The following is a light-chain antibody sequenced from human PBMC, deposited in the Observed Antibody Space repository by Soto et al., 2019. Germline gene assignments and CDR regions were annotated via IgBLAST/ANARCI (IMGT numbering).Light chain of an antibody. CDR1: SSDVAFYNH. CDR2: EVN. V-gene: IGLV2-14*01. CDR3: SSFASTHTYV. Sequence: QSALTQPASVSGSPGQSITISCTGTSSDVAFYNHVSWYQQHPAKAPKLLIYEVNNRPSGASHRFSGSKSGNTAPLTISGLQAEDEADYYCSSFASTHTYVFGTGTKVTVL. J-gene: IGLJ1*01.